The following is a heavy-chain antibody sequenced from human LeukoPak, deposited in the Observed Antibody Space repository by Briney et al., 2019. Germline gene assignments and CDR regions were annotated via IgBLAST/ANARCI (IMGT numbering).Heavy chain of an antibody. J-gene: IGHJ6*03. D-gene: IGHD2-2*01. Sequence: SETLSLTCTVSGGSIGSYYWSWIRQPPGKGLEWIGYIYYSGSTNYNPSLKSRVTISVDTSKNQFSLKLSSVTAADTAVYYCARGPYQGRAYYMDVWGKGTTVTVSS. CDR3: ARGPYQGRAYYMDV. V-gene: IGHV4-59*01. CDR1: GGSIGSYY. CDR2: IYYSGST.